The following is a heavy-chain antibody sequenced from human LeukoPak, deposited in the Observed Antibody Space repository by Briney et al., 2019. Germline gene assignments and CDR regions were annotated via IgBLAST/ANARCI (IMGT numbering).Heavy chain of an antibody. D-gene: IGHD3-22*01. J-gene: IGHJ4*02. CDR3: ARDVSGYSY. CDR2: ISAYNGNS. CDR1: GGTFSSYA. Sequence: AASVKVSCKASGGTFSSYAFSWVRQAPGQGLEWMGWISAYNGNSNYQGRVTMTTDTSTSTAYMELRGLRSDDTAVYYCARDVSGYSYWGQGTLVTVSS. V-gene: IGHV1-18*01.